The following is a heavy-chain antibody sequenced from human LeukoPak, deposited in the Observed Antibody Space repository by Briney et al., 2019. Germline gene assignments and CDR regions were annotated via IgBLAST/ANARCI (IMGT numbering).Heavy chain of an antibody. CDR2: IRNDGSIT. CDR3: AKMRPEIVVVAEIDY. Sequence: PGGSLRLSCAASGFTFSTYAMSWVRHAPGKGLDWVSAIRNDGSITYYADSVKGRFTISRDNSKNTLYLQMNSLRAEDTALYYCAKMRPEIVVVAEIDYWGQGALVTVSS. CDR1: GFTFSTYA. V-gene: IGHV3-23*01. D-gene: IGHD2-15*01. J-gene: IGHJ4*02.